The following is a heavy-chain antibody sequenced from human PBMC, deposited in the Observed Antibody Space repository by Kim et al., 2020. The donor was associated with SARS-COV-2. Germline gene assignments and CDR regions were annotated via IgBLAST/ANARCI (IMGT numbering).Heavy chain of an antibody. D-gene: IGHD5-12*01. V-gene: IGHV4-39*01. CDR1: GGSISSSSYY. J-gene: IGHJ4*02. Sequence: SETLSLTCTVSGGSISSSSYYWGWIRQPPGKGLEWIGSIYYSGSTYYNPSLKSRVTISVDTSKNQFSLKLSSVTAADTAVYYCASLIVATVMEEVWGQGTLVTVST. CDR2: IYYSGST. CDR3: ASLIVATVMEEV.